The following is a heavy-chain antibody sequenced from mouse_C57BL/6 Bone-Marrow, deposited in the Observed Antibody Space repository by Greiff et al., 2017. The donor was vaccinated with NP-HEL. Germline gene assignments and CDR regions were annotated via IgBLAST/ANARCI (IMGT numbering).Heavy chain of an antibody. J-gene: IGHJ2*01. Sequence: QVQLQQPGAELVRPGTSVKLSCKASGYTFTSYWMHWVKQRPGQGLEWIGVIDPSDSYTNYNQKFKGKATLTVDTASSTAYMQLGSLRSEDSAVYYCARRGQLGRFDYWGQGTTLTVSS. D-gene: IGHD4-1*02. CDR2: IDPSDSYT. CDR1: GYTFTSYW. CDR3: ARRGQLGRFDY. V-gene: IGHV1-59*01.